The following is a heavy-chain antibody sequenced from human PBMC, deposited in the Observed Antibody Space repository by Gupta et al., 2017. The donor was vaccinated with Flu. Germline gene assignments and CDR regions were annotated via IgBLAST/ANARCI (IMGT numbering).Heavy chain of an antibody. V-gene: IGHV3-30*19. Sequence: YGMHWVRQAPGKGLEWLALISVDSGNKYYADSVKGRFTISRDDSKSSLYLQMNGLRTEDTAIYYCARSGLIPANYYYLDVWGKGTTVTVSS. CDR2: ISVDSGNK. J-gene: IGHJ6*03. CDR1: YG. CDR3: ARSGLIPANYYYLDV. D-gene: IGHD2-2*01.